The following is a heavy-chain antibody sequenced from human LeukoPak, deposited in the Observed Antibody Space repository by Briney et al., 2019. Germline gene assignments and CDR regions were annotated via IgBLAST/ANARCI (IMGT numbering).Heavy chain of an antibody. D-gene: IGHD3-3*01. Sequence: GRSLRLSCAASGFTFDDYAMSWVRQAPGKELEWVSAISGSGGSTYYADSVKGRFTISRDNSKNTLYLQMNSLRAEDTAVYYCAKGEYYDFWSGYPFDYWGQGTLVTVSS. CDR3: AKGEYYDFWSGYPFDY. V-gene: IGHV3-23*01. CDR1: GFTFDDYA. CDR2: ISGSGGST. J-gene: IGHJ4*02.